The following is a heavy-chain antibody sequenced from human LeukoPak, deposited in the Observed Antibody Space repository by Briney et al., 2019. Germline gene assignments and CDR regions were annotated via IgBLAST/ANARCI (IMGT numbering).Heavy chain of an antibody. CDR1: GGSISSSSYY. J-gene: IGHJ3*02. CDR2: IYSGGST. Sequence: ETLSLTCTVSGGSISSSSYYWGWVRQAPGKGLEWVSVIYSGGSTYYADSVKGRFTISRDNSKNTLYLQMNSLRAEDTAVYYCASADQTGTEAFDIWGQGTMVTVSS. CDR3: ASADQTGTEAFDI. D-gene: IGHD3-10*01. V-gene: IGHV3-53*01.